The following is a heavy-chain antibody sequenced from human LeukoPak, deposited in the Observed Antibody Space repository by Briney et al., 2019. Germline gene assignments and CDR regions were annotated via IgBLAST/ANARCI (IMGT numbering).Heavy chain of an antibody. Sequence: GGSLRLSCAASGFTFDDYGMSWVRQAPGKGLEWVSGINWNGGSTGYADSVKGRSTISRDNAKNSLYLQMNSLRAEVTAVYYCASHQDTAMVTVWGQGTLVTVSS. CDR1: GFTFDDYG. J-gene: IGHJ4*02. D-gene: IGHD5-18*01. V-gene: IGHV3-20*04. CDR3: ASHQDTAMVTV. CDR2: INWNGGST.